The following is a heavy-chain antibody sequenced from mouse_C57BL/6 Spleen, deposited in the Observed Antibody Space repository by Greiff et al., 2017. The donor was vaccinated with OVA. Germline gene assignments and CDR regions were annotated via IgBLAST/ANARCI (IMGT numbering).Heavy chain of an antibody. CDR2: ISSGGSYT. CDR1: GFTFSSYG. D-gene: IGHD1-1*02. CDR3: ARHEGYGPYAMDY. V-gene: IGHV5-6*02. J-gene: IGHJ4*01. Sequence: EVMLVESGGDLVKPGGSLKLSCAASGFTFSSYGMSWVRQTPDTRLEWVATISSGGSYTSYPDSVKGRFTIYRDNAKNTLYLQMSSLKSEDTAMYYCARHEGYGPYAMDYWGQGTSVTVSS.